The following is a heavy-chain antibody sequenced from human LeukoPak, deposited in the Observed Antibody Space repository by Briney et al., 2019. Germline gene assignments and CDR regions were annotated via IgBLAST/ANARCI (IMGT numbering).Heavy chain of an antibody. CDR3: ARDLAPSPYYDFWSGTTELPGDY. J-gene: IGHJ4*02. CDR1: GFTFSSYS. D-gene: IGHD3-3*01. Sequence: PGGSLRLSCAASGFTFSSYSMNWVRQAPGKGLEWVSSISSSSSYIYYADSVKGRFTISRDSAKNSLYLQLNSLRAEDTAVYYCARDLAPSPYYDFWSGTTELPGDYWGQGTLVTVSS. V-gene: IGHV3-21*01. CDR2: ISSSSSYI.